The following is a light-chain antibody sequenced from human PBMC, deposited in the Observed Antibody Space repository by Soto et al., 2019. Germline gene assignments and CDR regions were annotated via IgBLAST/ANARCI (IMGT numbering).Light chain of an antibody. V-gene: IGLV2-14*01. J-gene: IGLJ2*01. CDR2: DVS. CDR1: SSDVGGYNY. Sequence: QSALPQPASVSGSPGQAITISCTGTSSDVGGYNYVSWYHQHPGKAPKLMIYDVSNRTSGVSNRFSGSKSGNTASLTISGLQAEDEADYYCSSYTSSSTVVFGGGTKLTVL. CDR3: SSYTSSSTVV.